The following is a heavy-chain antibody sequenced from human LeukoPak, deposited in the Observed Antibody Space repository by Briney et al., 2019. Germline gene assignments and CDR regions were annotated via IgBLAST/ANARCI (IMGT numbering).Heavy chain of an antibody. CDR1: GGSISSYF. V-gene: IGHV4-59*01. CDR2: IYYSGRT. Sequence: SETLSLTCTVSGGSISSYFWTWIQQPPGKGLEWIGYIYYSGRTNYNPSLKSRVTISVDTSKNQFSLKLSSVTAADTAVYYCARTSQSGYASDFAYWGQGTLVTVSS. J-gene: IGHJ4*02. D-gene: IGHD6-25*01. CDR3: ARTSQSGYASDFAY.